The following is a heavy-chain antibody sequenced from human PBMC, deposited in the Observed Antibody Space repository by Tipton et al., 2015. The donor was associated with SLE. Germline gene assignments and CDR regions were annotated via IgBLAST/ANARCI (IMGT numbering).Heavy chain of an antibody. Sequence: TLSLTCTVSGGSISSYYWSWIRQPPGKELEWIGYIYYSGSTNYNPSLKSRVTISVDTSKNQFSLKLSSVTAADTPVYYSAVITGTYGDWYFDLWGRGTLVTVSS. CDR3: AVITGTYGDWYFDL. V-gene: IGHV4-59*01. D-gene: IGHD1-7*01. CDR2: IYYSGST. J-gene: IGHJ2*01. CDR1: GGSISSYY.